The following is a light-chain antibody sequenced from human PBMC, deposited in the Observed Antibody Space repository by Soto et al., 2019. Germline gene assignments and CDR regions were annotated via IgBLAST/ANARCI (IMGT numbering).Light chain of an antibody. CDR3: QQYGDSPVT. J-gene: IGKJ1*01. V-gene: IGKV3-20*01. CDR2: DAS. Sequence: EIVMTQSPGSLSLSPGERATLSCRASQSVNFYLAWYQQKPGQAPRLLISDASDRATDVPDRFSGSGSGTDFSLTISRLEPEDFAVYYCQQYGDSPVTFGQGTK. CDR1: QSVNFY.